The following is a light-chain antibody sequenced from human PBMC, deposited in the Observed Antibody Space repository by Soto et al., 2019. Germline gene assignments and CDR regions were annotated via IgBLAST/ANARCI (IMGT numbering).Light chain of an antibody. CDR1: SGHSSYA. Sequence: QPVLTQSPSASASLGASVKLTCTLSSGHSSYAIAWHQQQPEKGPRYLMKLKSDGSHSKGDGIPDRFSGSSSGAERYLTISSLQSEDEADYYCQTWGTGFRVFGGGTNSPS. CDR2: LKSDGSH. V-gene: IGLV4-69*01. J-gene: IGLJ3*02. CDR3: QTWGTGFRV.